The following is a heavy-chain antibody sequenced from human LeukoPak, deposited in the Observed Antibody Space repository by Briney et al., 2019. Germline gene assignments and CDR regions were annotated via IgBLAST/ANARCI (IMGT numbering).Heavy chain of an antibody. D-gene: IGHD3-3*01. CDR2: ISWNSGSI. J-gene: IGHJ6*02. Sequence: GGSLRLSCAASGFIFDDYAMHWVRQAPGKGLEWVSGISWNSGSIGYADSVKGRFTMSRDNAKNSLYLQMNSLRAEDTALYYCAKGVGGMGWSGMDVWGQGTTVTVSS. V-gene: IGHV3-9*01. CDR3: AKGVGGMGWSGMDV. CDR1: GFIFDDYA.